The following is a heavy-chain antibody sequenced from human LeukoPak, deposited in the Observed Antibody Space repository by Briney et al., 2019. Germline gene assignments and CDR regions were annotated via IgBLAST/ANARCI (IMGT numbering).Heavy chain of an antibody. CDR1: GGSISSGSYY. Sequence: SQTLSLTCTVSGGSISSGSYYWVWIRQSGGKGLEWIGRIYIYTSVSTNYNPSLKNRVTISVETSKNQFSLNLSSVTAADTAVYHCARDRGSGSYNVFDIWGQGTKVTVSS. CDR3: ARDRGSGSYNVFDI. J-gene: IGHJ3*02. D-gene: IGHD3-10*01. CDR2: YIYTSVST. V-gene: IGHV4-61*02.